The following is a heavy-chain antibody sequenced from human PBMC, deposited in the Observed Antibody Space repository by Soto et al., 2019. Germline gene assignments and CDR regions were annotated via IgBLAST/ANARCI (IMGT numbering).Heavy chain of an antibody. Sequence: QVQLVQSGAEVKKPGSSVKVSCKTSGDIFSGYSISWVRQAPGQGLEWMGGIIPIFGTIKYAQRFHGRVTITADKSTSTVYMELYSLKSEDTAVYYCARDLGSGYDPGDYWGQGTLVTVSS. CDR3: ARDLGSGYDPGDY. J-gene: IGHJ4*02. D-gene: IGHD5-12*01. CDR2: IIPIFGTI. V-gene: IGHV1-69*14. CDR1: GDIFSGYS.